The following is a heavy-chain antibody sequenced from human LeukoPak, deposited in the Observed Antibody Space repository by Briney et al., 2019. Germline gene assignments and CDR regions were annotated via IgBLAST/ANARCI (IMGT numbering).Heavy chain of an antibody. V-gene: IGHV1-69*04. CDR2: IIPILGIA. J-gene: IGHJ6*02. CDR3: ARERDLRYCSGGSCYPVDV. CDR1: GGTFSSYA. Sequence: PRASVKVSCKASGGTFSSYAISWVRQAPGQGLEWMGRIIPILGIANYAQKFQGRVTITADKSTSTAYMELSSLRSDDTAVYYCARERDLRYCSGGSCYPVDVWGQGTTVTVSS. D-gene: IGHD2-15*01.